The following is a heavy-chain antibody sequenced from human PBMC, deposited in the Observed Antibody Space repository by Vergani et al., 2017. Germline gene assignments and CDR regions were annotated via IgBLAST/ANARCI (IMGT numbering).Heavy chain of an antibody. CDR2: IWYDGSNK. CDR3: ARERYSSGWYDFDY. J-gene: IGHJ4*02. Sequence: QVQLVESGGGVVQPGRSLRLSCAASGFTFSSYGMHWVRQAPGKGLEWVAVIWYDGSNKYYADSVKGRFTSSRDNSKNTLYLQMNSLRAEDTAVYYCARERYSSGWYDFDYWGQGTLVTVSS. D-gene: IGHD6-19*01. CDR1: GFTFSSYG. V-gene: IGHV3-33*01.